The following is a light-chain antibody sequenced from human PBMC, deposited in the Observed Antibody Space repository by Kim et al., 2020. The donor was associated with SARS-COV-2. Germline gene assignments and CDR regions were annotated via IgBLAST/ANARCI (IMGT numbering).Light chain of an antibody. CDR2: GAS. CDR1: QSVSSSY. J-gene: IGKJ2*01. CDR3: QQYGSSPYT. Sequence: EIVLTQSPDTLSLSPGERATLSCRASQSVSSSYLAWYQQKPGQAPCLLIYGASSRAAGIPDRFSGSVSGTDFTLTITRLEPEDFAVYYCQQYGSSPYTFGQGTKLEI. V-gene: IGKV3-20*01.